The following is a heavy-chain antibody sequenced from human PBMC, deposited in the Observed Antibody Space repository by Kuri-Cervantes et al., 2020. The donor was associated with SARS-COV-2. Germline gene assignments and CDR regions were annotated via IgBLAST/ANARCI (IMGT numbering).Heavy chain of an antibody. V-gene: IGHV4-38-2*02. Sequence: ESLKISCTVSGYSISSGYYWGWIRQPPGKGLEWIGSIYHSGSTYYNPSLKSRVTISVDTSKNQFSLKLSSVTAADTAVYYCAREETDIVVVPAAMNWFDPWAREPWSPSPQ. CDR3: AREETDIVVVPAAMNWFDP. CDR1: GYSISSGYY. D-gene: IGHD2-2*01. CDR2: IYHSGST. J-gene: IGHJ5*02.